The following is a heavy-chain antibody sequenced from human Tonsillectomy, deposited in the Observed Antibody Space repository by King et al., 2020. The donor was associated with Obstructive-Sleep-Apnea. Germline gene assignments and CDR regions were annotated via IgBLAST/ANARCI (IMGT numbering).Heavy chain of an antibody. V-gene: IGHV3-64*01. Sequence: VQLVESGGGLVQPGGSLRLSCAASGFTFSSYAMHWVRQAPGKGLEYVSAISSNGGSTYYANSVKGRFTISRDNSKNTLYLQMGSLRAEDMAVYYCARDGDFDYYDSSGYYSYWYFDLWGRGTLVTVSS. D-gene: IGHD3-22*01. CDR2: ISSNGGST. J-gene: IGHJ2*01. CDR1: GFTFSSYA. CDR3: ARDGDFDYYDSSGYYSYWYFDL.